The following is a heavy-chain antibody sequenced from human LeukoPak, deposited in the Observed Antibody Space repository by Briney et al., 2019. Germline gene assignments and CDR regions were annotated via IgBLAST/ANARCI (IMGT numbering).Heavy chain of an antibody. V-gene: IGHV3-20*04. D-gene: IGHD2-2*02. J-gene: IGHJ3*02. Sequence: PGGSLRLSCAASGSTFDDYGMSWVRQGPGKGLEGVSAINWNGDSTVYVDSVRGRFTISRDNAKNSLYLQMNSLRAEDTALYYCARCSRSSTDCYSEFDIWGQGTMVTVSS. CDR2: INWNGDST. CDR1: GSTFDDYG. CDR3: ARCSRSSTDCYSEFDI.